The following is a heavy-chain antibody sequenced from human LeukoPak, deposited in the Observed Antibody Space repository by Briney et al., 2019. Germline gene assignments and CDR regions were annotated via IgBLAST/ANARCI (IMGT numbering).Heavy chain of an antibody. J-gene: IGHJ4*02. CDR2: IKQDGSEK. Sequence: GGSLRLSCAASGFTFNSFWMSWVRQAEGKGVEWVANIKQDGSEKYYVDSVKGRFTISRDNAKNSLYLQMNSLRAEDRAVYYCARALMFYGSGSYQDYWGQGTLVTVSS. CDR3: ARALMFYGSGSYQDY. V-gene: IGHV3-7*01. CDR1: GFTFNSFW. D-gene: IGHD3-10*01.